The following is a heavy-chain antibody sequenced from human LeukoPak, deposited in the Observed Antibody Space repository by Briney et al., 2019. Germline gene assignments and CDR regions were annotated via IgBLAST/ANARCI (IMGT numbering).Heavy chain of an antibody. CDR2: IYTSGST. D-gene: IGHD3-22*01. J-gene: IGHJ4*02. CDR3: ARLYYYDSSGYYYGGYFDY. V-gene: IGHV4-61*02. Sequence: SQTLSLTCTVSGGSISSGSYYWSWIRQPAGKGLEWIGRIYTSGSTNYNPSLKSRAAISVDTSKNQFSLKLSSVTAADTAVYYCARLYYYDSSGYYYGGYFDYWGQGTLVTVSS. CDR1: GGSISSGSYY.